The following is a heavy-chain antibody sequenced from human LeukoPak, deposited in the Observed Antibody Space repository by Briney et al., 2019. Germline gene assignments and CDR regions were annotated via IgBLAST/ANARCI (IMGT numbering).Heavy chain of an antibody. CDR1: GYTFTGYY. J-gene: IGHJ5*02. CDR2: INPNSGGT. CDR3: AREGGRVVVPAAPNWFDP. D-gene: IGHD2-2*01. Sequence: GASVKVSCKASGYTFTGYYMHWVRQAPGQGLEWMGWINPNSGGTNYAQKFQGRVTMTRDTSISTAYMELSRLRSDDTAVYYCAREGGRVVVPAAPNWFDPWGQGTLVTVSS. V-gene: IGHV1-2*02.